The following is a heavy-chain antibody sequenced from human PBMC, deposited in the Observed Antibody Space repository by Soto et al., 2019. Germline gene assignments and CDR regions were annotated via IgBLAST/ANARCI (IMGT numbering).Heavy chain of an antibody. CDR2: IIPICGTA. V-gene: IGHV1-69*12. Sequence: QVQLVQSGAEVKKPGSSVKVSCKASGGTFSSSAISWVRQAPGQGLEWMGGIIPICGTANYAQKFQGRVTITADESTSTAYMELSSLISEDTAVSYCGVFGSGNYYYGTDVWGQGTTVTVSS. CDR1: GGTFSSSA. D-gene: IGHD6-6*01. CDR3: GVFGSGNYYYGTDV. J-gene: IGHJ6*02.